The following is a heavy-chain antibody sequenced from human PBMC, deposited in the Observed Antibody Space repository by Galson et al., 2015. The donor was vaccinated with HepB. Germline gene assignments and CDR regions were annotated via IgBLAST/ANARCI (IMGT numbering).Heavy chain of an antibody. J-gene: IGHJ2*01. V-gene: IGHV3-74*01. CDR1: GFACSDYS. CDR2: INSVGSST. D-gene: IGHD5-12*01. CDR3: ARSGVISGYESYWYFDL. Sequence: SLRLSCAASGFACSDYSLHWVRQAPGKGLVWVSRINSVGSSTNYADSVKGRFTISRDNAKNTLYLQMNSLRAEDTAVYYCARSGVISGYESYWYFDLWGRGTLVTVSS.